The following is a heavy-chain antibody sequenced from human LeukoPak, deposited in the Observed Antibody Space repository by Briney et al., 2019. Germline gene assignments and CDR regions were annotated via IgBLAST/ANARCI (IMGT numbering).Heavy chain of an antibody. V-gene: IGHV3-30*04. D-gene: IGHD5-24*01. CDR1: GFTFSSYA. Sequence: GGSLRLSCVGSGFTFSSYAMHWVRQAPGKGLEWVAVISYDGSNKYYADSVKGRFTISRDNSKNTLYLQMNSLRAEDTAVYYCARAMATIISLMDYWGQGTLVTVSS. CDR3: ARAMATIISLMDY. CDR2: ISYDGSNK. J-gene: IGHJ4*02.